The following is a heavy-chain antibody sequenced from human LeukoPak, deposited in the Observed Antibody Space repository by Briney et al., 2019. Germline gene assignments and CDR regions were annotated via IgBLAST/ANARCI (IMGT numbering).Heavy chain of an antibody. D-gene: IGHD2-8*02. J-gene: IGHJ4*02. CDR3: ARDLTGKYYIAY. CDR1: GLIFSSFR. Sequence: GGSLTLSCAACGLIFSSFRMHWLRQAPGEGREWVAYIGYSGINTHYADSVKGRFTISSDNYKNTVHLQMNSMRAADTALYSCARDLTGKYYIAYWGQGTLVTVSS. V-gene: IGHV3-30*02. CDR2: IGYSGINT.